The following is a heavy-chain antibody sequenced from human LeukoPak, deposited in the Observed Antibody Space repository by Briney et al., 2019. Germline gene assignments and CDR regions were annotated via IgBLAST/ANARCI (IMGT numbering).Heavy chain of an antibody. CDR3: AREEYFQDSNGYSYYLHS. CDR2: IYKSGST. CDR1: GGSIGWDY. V-gene: IGHV4-4*07. J-gene: IGHJ4*02. D-gene: IGHD3-22*01. Sequence: SETLSLTCTVSGGSIGWDYWSWIRQSAGKGLEWIGRIYKSGSTNYNPSFRRRVTMSVDTSKNQFSLHVASVTAADTAVYYCAREEYFQDSNGYSYYLHSWGQGSLVTVSS.